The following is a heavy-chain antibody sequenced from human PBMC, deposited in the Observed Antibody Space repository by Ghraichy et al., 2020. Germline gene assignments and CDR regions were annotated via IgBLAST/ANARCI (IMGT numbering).Heavy chain of an antibody. J-gene: IGHJ4*02. V-gene: IGHV4-59*03. CDR2: ISYSGTT. D-gene: IGHD2-15*01. Sequence: SETLSLTCTVSSVSISSYYWNWIRQPPGKGLEWVGYISYSGTTNYYPSLKSRVTISLDRFKNQVSLKLSYVTAADSAVYYCAAVGPGDCTGGTCYSSYFEYWGQGTLVTVSP. CDR3: AAVGPGDCTGGTCYSSYFEY. CDR1: SVSISSYY.